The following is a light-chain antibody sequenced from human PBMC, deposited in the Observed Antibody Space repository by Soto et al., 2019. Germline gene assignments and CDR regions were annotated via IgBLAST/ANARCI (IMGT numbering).Light chain of an antibody. CDR3: RQYNSYFPT. Sequence: DIQMTQSPSTLSASVGDRVTITCRASQSISSWLAWYQQKPGKAPKLLIYKASSLESGVPSRFSGSGSGTEFTLTISSLQPDDFATYYCRQYNSYFPTFGQGTKVDIK. V-gene: IGKV1-5*03. J-gene: IGKJ1*01. CDR2: KAS. CDR1: QSISSW.